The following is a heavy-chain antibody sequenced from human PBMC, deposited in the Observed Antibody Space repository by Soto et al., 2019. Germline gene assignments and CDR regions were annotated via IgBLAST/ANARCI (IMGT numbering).Heavy chain of an antibody. Sequence: GGSLRLSCAASGFTFSSYNMNWVRQAPGKGLEWVSDISSSSSTIYYADSVKGRFTISRDSAKNSLYLQMTSLRAEDTAVYYCARDTHSYSSGNLCGDYWGQGALVTVSS. CDR3: ARDTHSYSSGNLCGDY. CDR2: ISSSSSTI. D-gene: IGHD6-19*01. CDR1: GFTFSSYN. J-gene: IGHJ4*02. V-gene: IGHV3-48*01.